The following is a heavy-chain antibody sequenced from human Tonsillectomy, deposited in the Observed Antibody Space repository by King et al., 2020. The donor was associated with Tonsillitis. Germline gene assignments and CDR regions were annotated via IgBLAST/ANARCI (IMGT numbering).Heavy chain of an antibody. CDR3: AKDLTGGDNSYYYMDV. Sequence: QLVQSGGGVVQPGRSLRLSCAASGFSFSTSGMHWVRQAPGKWLEWVALISYDGSTKYYGESVKGRFTISRDNFKNTLYLEMTSLKAEDTAVYYCAKDLTGGDNSYYYMDVWGKGTTVTVSS. J-gene: IGHJ6*03. CDR2: ISYDGSTK. CDR1: GFSFSTSG. D-gene: IGHD7-27*01. V-gene: IGHV3-30*18.